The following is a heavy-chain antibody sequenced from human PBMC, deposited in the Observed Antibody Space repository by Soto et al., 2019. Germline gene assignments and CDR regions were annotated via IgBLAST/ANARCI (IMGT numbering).Heavy chain of an antibody. Sequence: QVQLVESGGGVVQPGRSLRLSCAASGFTFSSYGMHWVRQAPGKGLEWVAVIWYDGSNKYYADSVKGRFTISRDNSKNTLYLQMNSLRAEDMAVYYCAGDSSSFDYYYYGMDVWGQGTTVTVSS. CDR3: AGDSSSFDYYYYGMDV. D-gene: IGHD6-6*01. V-gene: IGHV3-33*01. CDR2: IWYDGSNK. J-gene: IGHJ6*02. CDR1: GFTFSSYG.